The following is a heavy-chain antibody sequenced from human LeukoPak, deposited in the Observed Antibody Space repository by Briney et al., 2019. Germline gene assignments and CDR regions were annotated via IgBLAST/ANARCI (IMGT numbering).Heavy chain of an antibody. J-gene: IGHJ4*02. CDR3: ARPTYYYGSGSLGY. D-gene: IGHD3-10*01. CDR1: GGSFSGYY. Sequence: SETLSLTCAVYGGSFSGYYWSWIRQPPGKGLEWIGEINHSGSTNYNPSLKSRVTISVDTSKNQFSLKLSSVTAADTAVYYCARPTYYYGSGSLGYWGQGTLVTVSS. V-gene: IGHV4-34*01. CDR2: INHSGST.